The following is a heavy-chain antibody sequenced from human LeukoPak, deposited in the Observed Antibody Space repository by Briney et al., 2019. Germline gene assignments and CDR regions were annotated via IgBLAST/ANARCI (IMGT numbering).Heavy chain of an antibody. V-gene: IGHV3-23*01. CDR2: ISGSGGSK. Sequence: GGSLRLSCAAPGFTFRSDAMSWVRQAPGKGLEWVSAISGSGGSKYSADSVKGRFTISRDNSKNTLYLQMNSLRAEDTAVYYCAKDWVAVAGTNWFDPWGQGTLVTVSS. CDR1: GFTFRSDA. J-gene: IGHJ5*02. D-gene: IGHD6-19*01. CDR3: AKDWVAVAGTNWFDP.